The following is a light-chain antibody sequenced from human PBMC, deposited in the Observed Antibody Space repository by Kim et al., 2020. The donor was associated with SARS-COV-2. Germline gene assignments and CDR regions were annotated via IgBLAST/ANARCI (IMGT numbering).Light chain of an antibody. CDR2: GAS. CDR1: QGVSSN. J-gene: IGKJ4*01. V-gene: IGKV3-15*01. CDR3: QQYSNWPPYT. Sequence: EIVMTQSPATLSVSPGERATLSCRASQGVSSNLAWYQQKPGQAPRLLIYGASTRAPGIPGRFSGSGSGTQFTLTINSLQSEDFAVYYCQQYSNWPPYTFGGGTKVEIK.